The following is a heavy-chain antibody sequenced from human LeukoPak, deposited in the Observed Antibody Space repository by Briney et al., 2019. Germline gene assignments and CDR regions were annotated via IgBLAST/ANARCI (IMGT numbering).Heavy chain of an antibody. Sequence: GASVKVSCKASGYTFTGYYMHWVRQAPGQGLEWMGWINPNSGGTNYAQKFQGRVTMTRDTSICTAYMELSRLRSDDTAVYYCARSYYDFWSGYSSRVLDYWGQGTLVTVSS. CDR3: ARSYYDFWSGYSSRVLDY. V-gene: IGHV1-2*02. J-gene: IGHJ4*02. CDR2: INPNSGGT. CDR1: GYTFTGYY. D-gene: IGHD3-3*01.